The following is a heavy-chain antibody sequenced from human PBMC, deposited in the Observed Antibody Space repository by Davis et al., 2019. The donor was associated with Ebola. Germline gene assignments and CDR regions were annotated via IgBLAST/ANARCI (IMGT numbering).Heavy chain of an antibody. V-gene: IGHV3-30*03. CDR2: ISPDGSDK. CDR3: ASGYSYGYGGFDY. Sequence: GGSLRLSCAASGISFSNYGMFWVRQAPGKVMEWVAVISPDGSDKNYADSGKGRFTISRDNSKNTLDLQMNSLRAEDTAVYYCASGYSYGYGGFDYWGQGTLVTVSS. D-gene: IGHD5-18*01. J-gene: IGHJ4*02. CDR1: GISFSNYG.